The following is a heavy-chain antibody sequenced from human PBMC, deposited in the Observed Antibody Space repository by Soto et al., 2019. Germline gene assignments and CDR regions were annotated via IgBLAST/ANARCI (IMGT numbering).Heavy chain of an antibody. J-gene: IGHJ4*02. D-gene: IGHD5-18*01. CDR3: ASNSYGYTFYAF. CDR1: GGSISSGDYY. CDR2: IYYIGST. Sequence: SETLSLTCTASGGSISSGDYYWSRIRQPPGKGLEWIGYIYYIGSTYYNPSLKSRVTISVDTSKNQFSLKLGSVTAADTSVYYCASNSYGYTFYAFWGQGTLVTVSS. V-gene: IGHV4-30-4*01.